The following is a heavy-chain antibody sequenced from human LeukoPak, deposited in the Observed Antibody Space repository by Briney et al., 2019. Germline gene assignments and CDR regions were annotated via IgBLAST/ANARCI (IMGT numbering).Heavy chain of an antibody. CDR3: ARADTKMAQFFFDN. V-gene: IGHV4-59*01. J-gene: IGHJ4*02. Sequence: SETLSLTCSVSGGFLSGFYWGWIRQPPGEGLEYIAYVHYSGSTNYNPSLKSRVTISVDRSMNQFSLTSTSATAADTAVSDSARADTKMAQFFFDNWGPGTPLTVSS. D-gene: IGHD5-18*01. CDR2: VHYSGST. CDR1: GGFLSGFY.